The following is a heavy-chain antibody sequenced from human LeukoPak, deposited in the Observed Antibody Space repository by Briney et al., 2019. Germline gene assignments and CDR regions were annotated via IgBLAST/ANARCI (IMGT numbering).Heavy chain of an antibody. V-gene: IGHV3-7*04. CDR3: ARGYSYGSYYYYGMDV. J-gene: IGHJ6*02. CDR2: IKQDGSEK. CDR1: GFTFSSYW. Sequence: PGGSLRLSCAASGFTFSSYWMSWVRQAPGKGLEWVANIKQDGSEKYYVDPVKGRFTISRDNAKNSLYLQMNSLRAEDTAVYYCARGYSYGSYYYYGMDVWGQGTTVTVSS. D-gene: IGHD5-18*01.